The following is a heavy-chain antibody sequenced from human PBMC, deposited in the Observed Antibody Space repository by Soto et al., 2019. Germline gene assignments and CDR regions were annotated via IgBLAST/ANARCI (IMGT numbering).Heavy chain of an antibody. Sequence: QVQLVQSGAEVKKPGASVKVSCKASGYTFTSQYMHWVRQAPGQGLEWMGIINPSGGGTNYAQKFQGSITLTRDTSTSTLYMELSSLRSADTAVYYCARGGKIAARPLDSWGQGTLVTVSS. V-gene: IGHV1-46*01. CDR2: INPSGGGT. CDR3: ARGGKIAARPLDS. CDR1: GYTFTSQY. J-gene: IGHJ4*02. D-gene: IGHD6-6*01.